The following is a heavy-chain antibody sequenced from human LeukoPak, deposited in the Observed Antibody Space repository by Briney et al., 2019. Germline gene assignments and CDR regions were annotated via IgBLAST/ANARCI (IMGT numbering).Heavy chain of an antibody. D-gene: IGHD3-9*01. Sequence: GGALRLSCAASGFTFDDNAMHWVRQTPGKGLEWVSLISGDGGSRDYADSVKGRFTVSRDNSKNSLYLQMNSLRTDDTAFYFCAKAARYFDWLPYFDSWGQGTLVT. J-gene: IGHJ4*02. CDR2: ISGDGGSR. CDR1: GFTFDDNA. CDR3: AKAARYFDWLPYFDS. V-gene: IGHV3-43*02.